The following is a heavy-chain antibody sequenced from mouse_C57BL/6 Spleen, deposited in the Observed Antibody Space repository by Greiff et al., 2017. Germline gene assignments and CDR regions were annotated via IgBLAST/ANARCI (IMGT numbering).Heavy chain of an antibody. V-gene: IGHV1-63*01. D-gene: IGHD3-2*02. CDR1: GYTFTNYW. Sequence: VQLQQSGAELVRPGTSVKMSCKASGYTFTNYWIGWAKQRPGHGLEWIGDIYPGGGYTNYTEKFKGKATLTADKSSSTAYMQFSSLTSEDSAIYYCARRDSSGPYYYAMDYWGQGTSVTVSS. CDR3: ARRDSSGPYYYAMDY. CDR2: IYPGGGYT. J-gene: IGHJ4*01.